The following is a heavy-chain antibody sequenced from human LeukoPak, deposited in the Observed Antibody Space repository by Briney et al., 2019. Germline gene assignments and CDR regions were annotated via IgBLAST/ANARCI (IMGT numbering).Heavy chain of an antibody. CDR3: ARDWYYYDSSGYYYYYYMDV. CDR1: GFTFSSYE. CDR2: ISSSGSTI. D-gene: IGHD3-22*01. V-gene: IGHV3-48*03. Sequence: GGSLRLSCAASGFTFSSYEMNWVRQAPGKGLEWVSYISSSGSTIYYADSVKGRFTISRDNAKNSLYLQMNSLRAEDTAIYYCARDWYYYDSSGYYYYYYMDVWGKGTTVTVSS. J-gene: IGHJ6*03.